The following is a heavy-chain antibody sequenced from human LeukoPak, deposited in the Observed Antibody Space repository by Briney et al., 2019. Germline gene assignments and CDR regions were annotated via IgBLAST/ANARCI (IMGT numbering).Heavy chain of an antibody. D-gene: IGHD1-26*01. CDR3: AKYGPQDSGSSHFDY. J-gene: IGHJ4*02. CDR2: IRDSGSST. V-gene: IGHV3-23*01. Sequence: GALRLSCAASGFTFSSYAMSLVRQAPGKGLEWVSAIRDSGSSTHYADSVKGRFTTSRDNSKNTLFLQMNSLRAEDTAIYYCAKYGPQDSGSSHFDYWGQGALVTVSS. CDR1: GFTFSSYA.